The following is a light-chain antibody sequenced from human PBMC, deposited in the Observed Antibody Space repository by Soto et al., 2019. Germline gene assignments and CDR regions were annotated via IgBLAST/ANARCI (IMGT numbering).Light chain of an antibody. V-gene: IGLV2-23*01. CDR2: EGT. CDR1: TSDVGSYSL. J-gene: IGLJ1*01. Sequence: QSALTQPASVSGSPGQSITISCTGTTSDVGSYSLVSWYQQHPGKAPKLMIYEGTKRPSGVSNRFSGSKSGNTASLTISALQAEDEADYSCCSYAGSATYVFGTGTKLTVL. CDR3: CSYAGSATYV.